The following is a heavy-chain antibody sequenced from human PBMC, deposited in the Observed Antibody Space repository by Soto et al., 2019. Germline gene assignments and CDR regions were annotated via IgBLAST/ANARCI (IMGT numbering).Heavy chain of an antibody. CDR2: ISYDGSNK. V-gene: IGHV3-30*18. CDR1: GFTFSSYG. Sequence: PGGSLRLSCAASGFTFSSYGMHWVRQAPGKGLEWVAVISYDGSNKYYADSVKGRFTISRDNSKNTLYLQMNSLRAEDTAVYYCAKPSSSSWYYYYYGMDAWGQGTTVTVSS. D-gene: IGHD6-13*01. CDR3: AKPSSSSWYYYYYGMDA. J-gene: IGHJ6*02.